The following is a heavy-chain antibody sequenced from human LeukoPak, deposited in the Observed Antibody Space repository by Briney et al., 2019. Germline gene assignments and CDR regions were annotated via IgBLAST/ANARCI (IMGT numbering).Heavy chain of an antibody. D-gene: IGHD3-10*01. CDR2: VNSDGSGT. V-gene: IGHV3-74*01. Sequence: GSLRLSCAASGFTFSRYSMHWVRQAPGKGLVWVSHVNSDGSGTDYADSVKGRFTISRDNAKNSLYLQMNSLRAEDTAVYYCARERYYYGSGSSFDYWGQGTLVTVSS. J-gene: IGHJ4*02. CDR1: GFTFSRYS. CDR3: ARERYYYGSGSSFDY.